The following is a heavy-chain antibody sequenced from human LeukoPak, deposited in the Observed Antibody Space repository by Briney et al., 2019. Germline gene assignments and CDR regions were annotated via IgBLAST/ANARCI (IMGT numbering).Heavy chain of an antibody. V-gene: IGHV3-23*01. Sequence: PGGSLRLSCAASGFTFSSYAMSWVRQAPGKGLEWVSAISGSGGTTYYADSVKGRFTISRDNSKNTLYLQMNSLRAEDTAVYYCAKDSSIAARKPDYWGQESLVTVSS. CDR1: GFTFSSYA. CDR3: AKDSSIAARKPDY. D-gene: IGHD6-6*01. J-gene: IGHJ4*02. CDR2: ISGSGGTT.